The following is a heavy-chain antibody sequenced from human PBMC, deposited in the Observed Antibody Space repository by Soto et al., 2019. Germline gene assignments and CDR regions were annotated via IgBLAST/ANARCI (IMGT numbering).Heavy chain of an antibody. Sequence: ASVKVSCKASGGTFSSYAISWVRQAPGQGLEWMGWIIANYGNTNYAQKLQGRVTMTTDKSTSTAYMELSSLRSEDTAVYYCARGDGYYYFDYWGQGTLVTVSS. CDR3: ARGDGYYYFDY. J-gene: IGHJ4*02. CDR2: IIANYGNT. CDR1: GGTFSSYA. D-gene: IGHD3-22*01. V-gene: IGHV1-18*01.